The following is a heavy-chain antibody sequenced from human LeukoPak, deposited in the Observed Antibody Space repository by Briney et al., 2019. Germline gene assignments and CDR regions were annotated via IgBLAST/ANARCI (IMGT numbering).Heavy chain of an antibody. D-gene: IGHD3-10*02. Sequence: GGSLRLTCATSGFNFDRYTIHWVRQAPGKGLEWVSLAGWAGGTTFYSDSVRGRFTISRDSGRKSVYLQMNSLTTDDTAFYFCAKELDTMFFDYWGQGALVTVSS. CDR3: AKELDTMFFDY. V-gene: IGHV3-43*01. CDR1: GFNFDRYT. CDR2: AGWAGGTT. J-gene: IGHJ4*02.